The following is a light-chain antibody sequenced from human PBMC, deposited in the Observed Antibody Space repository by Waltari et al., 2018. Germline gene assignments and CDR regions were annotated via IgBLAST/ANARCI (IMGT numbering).Light chain of an antibody. Sequence: QSALTQPASVSGSPGQSIPISCTGTSSDVGAYNYFSWYPQHPGKAPKLMIYDVSQRPSGVSNRFSGSKSGNTASLTISGLQAEDEADYYCCSYADSSTYVFGTGTKVTVL. CDR2: DVS. J-gene: IGLJ1*01. CDR3: CSYADSSTYV. CDR1: SSDVGAYNY. V-gene: IGLV2-23*02.